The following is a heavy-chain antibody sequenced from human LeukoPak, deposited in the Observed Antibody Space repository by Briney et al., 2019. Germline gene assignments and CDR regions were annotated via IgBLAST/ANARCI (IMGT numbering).Heavy chain of an antibody. CDR3: ARAFGGWSDY. J-gene: IGHJ4*02. CDR1: GFSLSSYW. CDR2: IKPDGSET. Sequence: GGSLRLSCAASGFSLSSYWMSWVRQAPGKGLEWVADIKPDGSETAYVDSVKGRFTISRDNAKNSLYLQMNSLRAEDTAVYYCARAFGGWSDYWGQGTLVTVPS. D-gene: IGHD6-19*01. V-gene: IGHV3-7*01.